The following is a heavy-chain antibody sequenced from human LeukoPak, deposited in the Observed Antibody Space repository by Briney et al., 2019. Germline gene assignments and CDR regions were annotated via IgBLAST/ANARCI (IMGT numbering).Heavy chain of an antibody. D-gene: IGHD3-10*01. Sequence: PGGSLRLSCAASGFTFSNYAISWVRQAPGKGLEWVSAISGSGGSTYYADSVKGRFTISRDNSKNTLYLQMNSLRPEDTAVYYCAKDRANYYGSGSNFDYWGQGTLVTVSS. CDR3: AKDRANYYGSGSNFDY. J-gene: IGHJ4*02. CDR2: ISGSGGST. V-gene: IGHV3-23*01. CDR1: GFTFSNYA.